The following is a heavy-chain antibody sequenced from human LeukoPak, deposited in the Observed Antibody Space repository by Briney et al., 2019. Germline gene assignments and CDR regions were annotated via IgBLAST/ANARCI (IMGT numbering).Heavy chain of an antibody. Sequence: GGSLRLSCAASGFTFSSYAMSWVRQAPGKGLEWVSTISGSGDSTYYADSVKGRFTISRDNSKNTLYLQMNSLRAEDTAVYYCARPSGDILTGYYGLWGQGTLVTVSS. D-gene: IGHD3-9*01. CDR1: GFTFSSYA. V-gene: IGHV3-23*01. CDR2: ISGSGDST. CDR3: ARPSGDILTGYYGL. J-gene: IGHJ4*02.